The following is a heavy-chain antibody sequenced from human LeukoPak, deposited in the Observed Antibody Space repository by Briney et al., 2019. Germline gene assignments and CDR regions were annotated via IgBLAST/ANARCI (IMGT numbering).Heavy chain of an antibody. D-gene: IGHD2-15*01. CDR3: ARDERYCNGDNHYPDLGY. CDR2: INPNTGDT. J-gene: IGHJ4*02. V-gene: IGHV1-2*02. Sequence: GASVKASCKASGYTFTGYYLFWVRQAPGQGLEWMGWINPNTGDTKYGQKFQGRVTLTRDTSIRTTYMELSSLRSDDTAVYYCARDERYCNGDNHYPDLGYWGQGTLVTVSS. CDR1: GYTFTGYY.